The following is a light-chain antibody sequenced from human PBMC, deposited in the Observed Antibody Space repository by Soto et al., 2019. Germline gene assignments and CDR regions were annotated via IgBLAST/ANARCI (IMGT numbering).Light chain of an antibody. CDR3: QHYKESST. Sequence: DIQMTQSPSSVSASVGDRVTITCRASQGISSWLAWYQQKPGKAPKLLIYEASSSEIGVPPRFSGSGFGTEFTLTISSLQPDDFATYYCQHYKESSTFGQGTRLEIK. CDR2: EAS. CDR1: QGISSW. V-gene: IGKV1-5*03. J-gene: IGKJ1*01.